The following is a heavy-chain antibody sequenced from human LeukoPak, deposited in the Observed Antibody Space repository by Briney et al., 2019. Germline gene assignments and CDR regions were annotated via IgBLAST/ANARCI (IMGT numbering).Heavy chain of an antibody. CDR3: VSQEVVPH. D-gene: IGHD2-15*01. CDR1: GFSFTNYW. CDR2: EKEDGTRK. V-gene: IGHV3-7*01. Sequence: PGGSLRLSCAASGFSFTNYWMSWVRQAPGKGLEWVANEKEDGTRKQYVDSVKGRFTISRDNAKNSLYLQMDSLRAEDTAVYYCVSQEVVPHWGQGTLVTVSS. J-gene: IGHJ4*02.